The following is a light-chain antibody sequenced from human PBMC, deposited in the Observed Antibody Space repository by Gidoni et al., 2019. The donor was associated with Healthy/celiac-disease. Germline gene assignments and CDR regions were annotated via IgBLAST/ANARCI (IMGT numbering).Light chain of an antibody. V-gene: IGKV3-20*01. CDR3: QQYGSSPYT. J-gene: IGKJ2*01. CDR1: QGVSSSY. Sequence: IVLTQSPGTLSLSPGERATRSCRASQGVSSSYLAWYQQKPGQAPRLPIDGASSRDTGIPDRVSGSGSGTDFTLTIRRLEPEDFALYYCQQYGSSPYTFGQGTKLEIK. CDR2: GAS.